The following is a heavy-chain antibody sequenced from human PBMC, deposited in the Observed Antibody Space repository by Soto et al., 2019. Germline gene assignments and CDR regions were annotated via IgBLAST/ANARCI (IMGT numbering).Heavy chain of an antibody. D-gene: IGHD3-16*01. CDR2: MNPGSGDT. CDR3: ARMETFGSLNWFDP. V-gene: IGHV1-8*01. J-gene: IGHJ5*02. CDR1: GYRFTNND. Sequence: ASVKGSCKASGYRFTNNDVSWVRQAIGQGLEWMGWMNPGSGDTGYAQKFQGRVTMTRDISIATAYMELSSLRSDDTAIYYCARMETFGSLNWFDPWGQGTLVTVSS.